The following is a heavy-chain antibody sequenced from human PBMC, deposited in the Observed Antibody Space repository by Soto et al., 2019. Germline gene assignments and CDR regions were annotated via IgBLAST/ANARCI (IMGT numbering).Heavy chain of an antibody. CDR3: AREGGAAPGARREWYLDL. CDR2: INPHTGDT. D-gene: IGHD6-25*01. V-gene: IGHV1-2*02. CDR1: GYPLTDFY. J-gene: IGHJ2*01. Sequence: QVQLVQSVAEVKKPGASVTVSCKTSGYPLTDFYIHWVRQAPGQGLEWMAWINPHTGDTNTALKFQGRVTMTRDTYITTAFMELTRLSSDDTAVYYCAREGGAAPGARREWYLDLWGRGTLVSVSS.